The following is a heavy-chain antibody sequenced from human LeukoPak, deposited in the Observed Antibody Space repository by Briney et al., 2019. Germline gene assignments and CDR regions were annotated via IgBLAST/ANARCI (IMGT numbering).Heavy chain of an antibody. D-gene: IGHD3-16*01. J-gene: IGHJ4*02. Sequence: KPGGSLRLSCAASGFTFSDYYMSWIRQAPGKGPEWVSYISTTGTNTHYADSVKGRFTISRDNAKNSVDLHLSSLRAEDTAVYYCTRDLSMIFGGVNFDSWGQGTLVTVSS. CDR2: ISTTGTNT. V-gene: IGHV3-11*06. CDR3: TRDLSMIFGGVNFDS. CDR1: GFTFSDYY.